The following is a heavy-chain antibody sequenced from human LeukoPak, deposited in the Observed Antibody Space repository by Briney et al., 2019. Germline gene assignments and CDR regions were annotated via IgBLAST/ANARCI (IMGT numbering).Heavy chain of an antibody. CDR1: GFTFSSYA. J-gene: IGHJ3*02. Sequence: GGSLRLSCAASGFTFSSYAMHWVRQAPGKGLEWVAVIWYDGSNKYYADSVKGRFTISRDNSRNTLYLQMNSLRAADTAVYYCARAIGEGEIGTFDIWGQGTMVTVSS. CDR2: IWYDGSNK. V-gene: IGHV3-33*08. CDR3: ARAIGEGEIGTFDI. D-gene: IGHD3-10*01.